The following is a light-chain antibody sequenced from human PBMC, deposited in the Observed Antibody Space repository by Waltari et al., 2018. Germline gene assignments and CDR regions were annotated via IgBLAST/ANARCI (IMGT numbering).Light chain of an antibody. Sequence: QSALTQPASVSGSPGQSITISCTGTSSDVGAFNYTSWYHTHPGKAPKLIIYEINKRPSGVPDRFSGSKSGNTASLTISGLQAEDEADYYCCSYAGSYTFGVFGGGTKVTVL. CDR1: SSDVGAFNY. CDR2: EIN. CDR3: CSYAGSYTFGV. J-gene: IGLJ2*01. V-gene: IGLV2-11*01.